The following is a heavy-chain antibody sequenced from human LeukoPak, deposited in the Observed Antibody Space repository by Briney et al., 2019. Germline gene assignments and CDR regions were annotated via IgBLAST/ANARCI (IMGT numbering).Heavy chain of an antibody. Sequence: PGGSLRLSCAASGFTFSDYHMSWIRQAPGKGLEWVSYISSSGSTIYYADSVKGRFTISRDNAKNSLYLQMNSLRAEDTAVYYCARDILHHKYYFDYWGQGTLVTVSS. D-gene: IGHD1-26*01. J-gene: IGHJ4*02. CDR2: ISSSGSTI. CDR1: GFTFSDYH. CDR3: ARDILHHKYYFDY. V-gene: IGHV3-11*01.